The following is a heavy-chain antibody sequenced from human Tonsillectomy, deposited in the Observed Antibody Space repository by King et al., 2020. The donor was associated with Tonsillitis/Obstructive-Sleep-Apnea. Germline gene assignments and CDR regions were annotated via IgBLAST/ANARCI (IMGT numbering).Heavy chain of an antibody. Sequence: VQLVESGGGLVQPGGSLKLSCAASGFTFSGSAMHWVRQASGKGLEWVGLIRSKANSYATTYGASVKGRFTISRDDSKKTAYLQMNSLKTEDTAVYYCTRRKTDDSSGYYYGWGQGTLVTISS. CDR3: TRRKTDDSSGYYYG. V-gene: IGHV3-73*02. CDR2: IRSKANSYAT. CDR1: GFTFSGSA. J-gene: IGHJ4*02. D-gene: IGHD3-22*01.